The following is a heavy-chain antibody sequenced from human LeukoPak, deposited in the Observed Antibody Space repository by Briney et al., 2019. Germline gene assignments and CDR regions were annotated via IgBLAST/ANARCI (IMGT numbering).Heavy chain of an antibody. V-gene: IGHV4-39*01. Sequence: PSETLSLTCTVSGGSISSSSYYWGWIRQPPGKGLEWIGSIYYSGSTYYNPSLKSRVTISVDTSKNQFSLKLSSVTAADTAVYYCARGLGAAGDWFDPWGQGTLVTVSS. J-gene: IGHJ5*02. CDR1: GGSISSSSYY. CDR2: IYYSGST. D-gene: IGHD6-13*01. CDR3: ARGLGAAGDWFDP.